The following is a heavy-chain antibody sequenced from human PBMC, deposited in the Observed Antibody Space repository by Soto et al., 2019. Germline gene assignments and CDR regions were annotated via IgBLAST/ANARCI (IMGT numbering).Heavy chain of an antibody. CDR2: FYHSGSI. J-gene: IGHJ5*02. Sequence: SETLSLTCTVSGGSVSSGNYYWSWIRQPPGKGLERIGYFYHSGSINYNPSLKSRATISVDRSKNQFSLKLSSVTAADTAVYYCARVPSPWGQGTLVTSPQ. CDR1: GGSVSSGNYY. V-gene: IGHV4-61*01. CDR3: ARVPSP.